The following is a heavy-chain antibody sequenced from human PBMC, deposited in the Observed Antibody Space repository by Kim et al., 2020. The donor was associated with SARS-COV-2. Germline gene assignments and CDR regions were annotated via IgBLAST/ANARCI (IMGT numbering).Heavy chain of an antibody. CDR1: GGTFSSYA. D-gene: IGHD3-10*01. CDR2: IIPILGIA. CDR3: ARGQSFRGVIAKFFDY. Sequence: SVKVSCKASGGTFSSYAISWVRQAPGQGLEWMGRIIPILGIANYAQKFQGRVTITADKSTSTAYMELSSLRSEDTAVYYCARGQSFRGVIAKFFDYWGQGTLVTVSS. V-gene: IGHV1-69*04. J-gene: IGHJ4*02.